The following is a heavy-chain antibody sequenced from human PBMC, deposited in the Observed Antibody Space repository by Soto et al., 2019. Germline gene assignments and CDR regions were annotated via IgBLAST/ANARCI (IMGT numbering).Heavy chain of an antibody. CDR3: ARGIAVADSSFDY. V-gene: IGHV3-30*03. CDR1: GFTFSSYG. CDR2: ISYDGSNK. J-gene: IGHJ4*02. D-gene: IGHD6-19*01. Sequence: QVQLVESGGGVVQPRRSLRLSCAASGFTFSSYGMHWVRQAPGKGLEWVAVISYDGSNKYYADSVKGRFTISRDNSKNTLYLQMNSLRAEDTAVYYCARGIAVADSSFDYWGQGTLVTVSS.